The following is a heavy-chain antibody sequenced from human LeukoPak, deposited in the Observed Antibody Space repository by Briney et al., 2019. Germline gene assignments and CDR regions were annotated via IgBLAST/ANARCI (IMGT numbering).Heavy chain of an antibody. CDR3: ARDTVEMATIFASSY. D-gene: IGHD5-24*01. CDR2: IWYDGSNK. J-gene: IGHJ4*02. V-gene: IGHV3-33*01. CDR1: GFTFSSYG. Sequence: GGSLRLSCAASGFTFSSYGMHWVRQAPGKGLEWVAVIWYDGSNKYYADSVKGRFTISRDNSKNTLYLQMNSLRAEDTAVYYCARDTVEMATIFASSYWGQGTLVTVSS.